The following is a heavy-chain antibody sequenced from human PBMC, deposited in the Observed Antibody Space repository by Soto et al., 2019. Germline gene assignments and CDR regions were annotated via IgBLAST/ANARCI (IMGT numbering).Heavy chain of an antibody. V-gene: IGHV1-18*04. CDR2: ISAYNGNT. CDR1: GYTFTSYG. Sequence: ASVKVSCKASGYTFTSYGISWVRQAPGQGLEWMGWISAYNGNTNYAQKLQGRVTMTTDTSTSTAYMELRSLRSDDTAVYYCARDPPAPRRPKLYGDSVPFDYWGQGTLVTVSS. CDR3: ARDPPAPRRPKLYGDSVPFDY. D-gene: IGHD4-17*01. J-gene: IGHJ4*02.